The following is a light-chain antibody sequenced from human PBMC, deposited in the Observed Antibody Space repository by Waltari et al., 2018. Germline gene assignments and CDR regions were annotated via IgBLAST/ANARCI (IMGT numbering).Light chain of an antibody. Sequence: VQMTQSQSSVSASVGDRVSITCRASQGISTWLAWYQQKVGQAPKLLIYTATTLQSGVPSRFSGSGSGTDFTLTISSLQPEDFATYYCQQANSFPWTFGGGTKVEIK. CDR3: QQANSFPWT. J-gene: IGKJ4*01. CDR1: QGISTW. V-gene: IGKV1-12*02. CDR2: TAT.